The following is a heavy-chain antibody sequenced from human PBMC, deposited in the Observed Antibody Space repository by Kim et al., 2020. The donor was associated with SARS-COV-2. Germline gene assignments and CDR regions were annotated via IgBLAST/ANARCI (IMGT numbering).Heavy chain of an antibody. J-gene: IGHJ4*02. D-gene: IGHD1-20*01. CDR2: IIPIFGTA. V-gene: IGHV1-69*13. CDR3: ARMGYNWNDTPEYYFDY. Sequence: SVKVSCKASGGTFSSYAISWVRQAPGQGLEWMGGIIPIFGTANYAQKFQGRVTITADESTSTAYMELSSLRSEDTAVYYCARMGYNWNDTPEYYFDYWGQGTLVTVSS. CDR1: GGTFSSYA.